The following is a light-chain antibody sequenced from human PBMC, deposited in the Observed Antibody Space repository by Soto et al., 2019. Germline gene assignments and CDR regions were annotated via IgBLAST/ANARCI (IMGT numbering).Light chain of an antibody. V-gene: IGKV3-20*01. CDR3: QQYGSSPGRT. CDR1: QSVSSSY. Sequence: EIVLTQSPGTLSLSPGERDTLSCRASQSVSSSYLAWYQQKPGQAPRLLIYGASSRATGIPDRFSGSGSGTDFTLTISILEPEDFAVYYCQQYGSSPGRTFGQGTKVDIK. J-gene: IGKJ1*01. CDR2: GAS.